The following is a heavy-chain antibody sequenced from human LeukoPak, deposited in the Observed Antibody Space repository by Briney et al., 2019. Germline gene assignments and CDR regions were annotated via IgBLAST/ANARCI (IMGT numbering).Heavy chain of an antibody. CDR3: ARRGVWSGYYEQYYFYYGMDV. V-gene: IGHV5-51*01. CDR2: IYPGDSDT. D-gene: IGHD3-3*01. CDR1: GYSFTSYW. Sequence: GESLKISCKGSGYSFTSYWIGWVRPMPGKGLEWMGIIYPGDSDTKYSPSFQGQVTISVDKSISTAYLQWSSLKASDTAMYYCARRGVWSGYYEQYYFYYGMDVWGQGTTVTVSS. J-gene: IGHJ6*02.